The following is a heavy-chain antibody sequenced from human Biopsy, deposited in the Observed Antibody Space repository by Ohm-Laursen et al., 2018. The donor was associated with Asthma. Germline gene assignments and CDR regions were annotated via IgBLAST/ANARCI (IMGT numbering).Heavy chain of an antibody. D-gene: IGHD3-3*01. CDR1: GGPISSSSYY. CDR3: ARFTASITIFGVVNNWFDP. V-gene: IGHV4-39*01. J-gene: IGHJ5*02. Sequence: GTLSLTWTVSGGPISSSSYYWGWIRQPPGKGLEWIGSIYYSGSTYYNPSLKSRVTISVDTSKNQFSLKLSSVTAADTAVYYCARFTASITIFGVVNNWFDPWGQGTLVTVSS. CDR2: IYYSGST.